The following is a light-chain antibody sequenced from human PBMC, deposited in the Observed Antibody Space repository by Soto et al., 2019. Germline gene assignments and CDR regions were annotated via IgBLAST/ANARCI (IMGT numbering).Light chain of an antibody. J-gene: IGKJ3*01. CDR1: QSVRSS. CDR3: QQRSNWPPAVT. V-gene: IGKV3-11*01. CDR2: DAS. Sequence: EIVLTQSPDTLSLSPGERATLSCRASQSVRSSLAWYQQKPGQAPRLLIYDASNRATGIPARFSGSGSGTDFTLTISSLAPEEFAVYYCQQRSNWPPAVTFGPGTKVDIK.